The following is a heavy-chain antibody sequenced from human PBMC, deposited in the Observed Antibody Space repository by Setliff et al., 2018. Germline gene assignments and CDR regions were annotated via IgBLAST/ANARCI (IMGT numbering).Heavy chain of an antibody. J-gene: IGHJ4*02. V-gene: IGHV4-38-2*01. CDR2: VYRSGNT. CDR3: ARRGSGSYYDGADFLSFDS. D-gene: IGHD3-22*01. CDR1: GFSISSGYY. Sequence: PSETLSLTCGVSGFSISSGYYWGWIRQPPGKGLEWIGDVYRSGNTRFNPSLQSRLTLSVDMSANQFSLTLKSVTAADTAVYFCARRGSGSYYDGADFLSFDSWGQGAPVTVS.